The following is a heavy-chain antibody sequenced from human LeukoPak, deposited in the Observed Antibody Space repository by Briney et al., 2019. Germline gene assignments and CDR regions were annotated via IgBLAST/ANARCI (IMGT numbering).Heavy chain of an antibody. V-gene: IGHV4-39*01. CDR1: GGSISSSSYY. CDR3: ARSCSSSWFLVYFDY. J-gene: IGHJ4*02. Sequence: SETLSLTCTVSGGSISSSSYYWGWVRQPPGKGLEWFVSIYYSGSTYYNPSLKSRVTISVDTSKNQFSLKLSSVTAADTAVYYCARSCSSSWFLVYFDYWGQGTLVTVSS. D-gene: IGHD6-13*01. CDR2: IYYSGST.